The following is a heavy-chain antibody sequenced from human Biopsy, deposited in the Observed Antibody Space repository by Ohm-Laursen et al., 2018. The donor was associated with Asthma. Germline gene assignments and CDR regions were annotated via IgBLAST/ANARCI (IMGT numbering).Heavy chain of an antibody. CDR2: ILFDGRKI. V-gene: IGHV3-30*03. J-gene: IGHJ4*02. D-gene: IGHD1-14*01. CDR1: GFNFHNYG. Sequence: SLRLSCVAPGFNFHNYGMNWVRRAPGKGLEWVAQILFDGRKINYPDSVKGRFTISRDNAKNSLYLQMNSLRAEDTAVYYCARDGPELPTELDYWGPGTLVTVSS. CDR3: ARDGPELPTELDY.